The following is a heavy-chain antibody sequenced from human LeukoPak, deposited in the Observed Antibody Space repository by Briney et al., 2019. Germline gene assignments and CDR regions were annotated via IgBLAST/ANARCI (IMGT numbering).Heavy chain of an antibody. CDR3: ARTLPSLLFDY. Sequence: GGSLRLSCAASGFTFSSYAMHWVRQAPGKGLEWVAVISYDGSNKYYADSVKGRFTISRDNSKNTLYLQMNSLRAEDTAVYYCARTLPSLLFDYWGQGTLVTVSS. CDR2: ISYDGSNK. J-gene: IGHJ4*02. V-gene: IGHV3-30*14. CDR1: GFTFSSYA.